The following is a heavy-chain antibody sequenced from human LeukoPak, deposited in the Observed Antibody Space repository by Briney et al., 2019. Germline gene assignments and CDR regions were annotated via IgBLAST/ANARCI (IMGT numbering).Heavy chain of an antibody. CDR2: ISGSGGST. CDR1: GFTFSSYA. CDR3: ARWTEKLGIFDY. D-gene: IGHD7-27*01. Sequence: GGSLRLSCAASGFTFSSYAMSWVRQAPGKGLEWVSAISGSGGSTYYADSVKGRFTISRDNSKNTLYLQMNSLRAEDTAVYYCARWTEKLGIFDYWGQGTLVTASS. V-gene: IGHV3-23*01. J-gene: IGHJ4*02.